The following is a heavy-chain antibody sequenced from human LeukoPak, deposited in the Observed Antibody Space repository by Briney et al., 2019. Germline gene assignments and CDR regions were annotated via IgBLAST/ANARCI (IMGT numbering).Heavy chain of an antibody. Sequence: PGGCLRLSCAASGFTFISYAMSWGRQAPRKGLEWVSAISVSVGSAYYADSVKGRGTISRDNSKNTLYLQMNSLRAEDTAVYYCAKDRQWPYVGYWGQGTLVTVSS. CDR2: ISVSVGSA. D-gene: IGHD6-19*01. CDR3: AKDRQWPYVGY. CDR1: GFTFISYA. V-gene: IGHV3-23*01. J-gene: IGHJ4*02.